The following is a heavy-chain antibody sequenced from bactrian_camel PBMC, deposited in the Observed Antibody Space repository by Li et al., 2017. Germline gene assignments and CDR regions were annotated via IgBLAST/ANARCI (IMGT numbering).Heavy chain of an antibody. Sequence: HVQLVESGGGSVKAGGSLRLSCSISGDTDGTKCMGWFRQAPGKEREWVAQIYRHGDRMYYRDSVKGRFTISLDDAKSTLYLQMNNLKPEDTAMYYCAADTTSDCYTASWSYSVGRDRVDHWGQGTQVTVS. CDR3: AADTTSDCYTASWSYSVGRDRVDH. V-gene: IGHV3S55*01. D-gene: IGHD3*01. CDR1: GDTDGTKC. J-gene: IGHJ4*01. CDR2: IYRHGDRM.